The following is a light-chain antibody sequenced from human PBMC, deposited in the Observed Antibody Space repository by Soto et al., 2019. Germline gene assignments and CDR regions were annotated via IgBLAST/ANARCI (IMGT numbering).Light chain of an antibody. Sequence: DIQMTQSPSSVSASVGDRVTITCRASQGIGSWLAWYQQKPGNAPHLRIYAASSLQSGVPSRFSGSGYGTDFTLTINSLQPEDFATYYCQQANSFPPTFGGGTKVEI. V-gene: IGKV1-12*01. J-gene: IGKJ4*01. CDR2: AAS. CDR1: QGIGSW. CDR3: QQANSFPPT.